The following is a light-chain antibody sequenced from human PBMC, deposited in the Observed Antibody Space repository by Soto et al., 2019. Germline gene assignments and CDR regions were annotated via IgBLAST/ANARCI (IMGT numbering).Light chain of an antibody. Sequence: QSALTQPASVSGSPGQSITISCTGTSSDVGGYNYVSWYQQHPGKAPKLMIYEVTNRPSGVSDRFSGSRSGNTASLTISGLQAEDEADYFCSSYTSGSTPEVFGGGTKLTVL. J-gene: IGLJ2*01. CDR3: SSYTSGSTPEV. CDR1: SSDVGGYNY. CDR2: EVT. V-gene: IGLV2-14*01.